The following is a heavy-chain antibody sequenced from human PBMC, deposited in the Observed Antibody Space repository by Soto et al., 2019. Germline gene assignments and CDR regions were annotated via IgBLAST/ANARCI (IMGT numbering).Heavy chain of an antibody. D-gene: IGHD3-9*01. CDR3: AYFDWLPY. CDR2: VYYDGTT. J-gene: IGHJ4*02. CDR1: GGSISSSTFY. V-gene: IGHV4-39*01. Sequence: QLQLQESGPGLVKPSETLSLTCTVSGGSISSSTFYWGWVRQPPGKGMEWIGSVYYDGTTYYNLSLRSAVTISVDTSKNQFSLKMSSVTAADTAAYYCAYFDWLPYWGQGTLVTVSS.